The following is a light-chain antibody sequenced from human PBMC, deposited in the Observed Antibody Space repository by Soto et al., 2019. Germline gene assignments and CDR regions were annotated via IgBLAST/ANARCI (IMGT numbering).Light chain of an antibody. CDR1: QSVSSY. CDR3: QQRSNWYT. CDR2: DAS. J-gene: IGKJ2*01. V-gene: IGKV3-11*01. Sequence: EIVLTQSPATLSLSPGERATLSCRASQSVSSYLAWYQQKPGQAPRLLIYDASNRATGIPARFSGSGSGTDFTLTISSLEPEDFAVYYCQQRSNWYTFGQVTTLEIK.